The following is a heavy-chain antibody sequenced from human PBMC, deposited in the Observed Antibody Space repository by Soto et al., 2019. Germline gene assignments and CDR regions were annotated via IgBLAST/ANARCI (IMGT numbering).Heavy chain of an antibody. V-gene: IGHV4-34*01. D-gene: IGHD3-22*01. CDR1: GGSFSGYY. J-gene: IGHJ4*02. Sequence: SETLSLTCAVYGGSFSGYYWSWIRQPPGKGLEWIGEINHSGSTDYNPSLKSRVTISVDTSKNQFSLKLSSVTAADTAVYYCVPLFAPDSSGYYIDYWGQGTLVTVSS. CDR2: INHSGST. CDR3: VPLFAPDSSGYYIDY.